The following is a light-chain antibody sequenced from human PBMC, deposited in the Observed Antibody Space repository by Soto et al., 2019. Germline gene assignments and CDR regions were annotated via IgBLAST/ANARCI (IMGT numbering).Light chain of an antibody. J-gene: IGKJ1*01. CDR2: GAS. CDR1: QSVSSSF. Sequence: ESVLTQSPGTLSLSPGERATLSCRASQSVSSSFLAWYQLKPGQAPRLLIYGASSRATGIPDRFSGSGSGTDFTLTISRLEPEDFAVYYCQQYDSSPWTFGQGTQVAIK. CDR3: QQYDSSPWT. V-gene: IGKV3-20*01.